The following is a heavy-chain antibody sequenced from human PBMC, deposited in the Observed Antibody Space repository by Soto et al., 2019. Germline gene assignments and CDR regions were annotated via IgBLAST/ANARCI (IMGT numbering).Heavy chain of an antibody. CDR1: GYTLTELS. J-gene: IGHJ4*02. Sequence: QVQLVQSGAEVKKPGASVKVSCKVSGYTLTELSMHWVRQAPGKGLEWMGGFDPEDGETIYAQKFQGRVTMTEDTSTDTAAMERSGLISEDTAVYYCATDPHYYDCSGYCFDHSWGQGTLVTLPS. CDR2: FDPEDGET. D-gene: IGHD3-22*01. CDR3: ATDPHYYDCSGYCFDHS. V-gene: IGHV1-24*01.